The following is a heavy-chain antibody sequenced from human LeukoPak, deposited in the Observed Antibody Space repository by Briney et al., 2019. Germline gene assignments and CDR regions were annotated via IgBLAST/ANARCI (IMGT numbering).Heavy chain of an antibody. D-gene: IGHD2-2*01. CDR2: ISAYNGNT. V-gene: IGHV1-18*01. CDR3: ARLGYCSSTSCSRWWFDP. J-gene: IGHJ5*02. CDR1: GYTFTSYG. Sequence: GASVNVSCTASGYTFTSYGISWVRQAPGQGLEWMGWISAYNGNTNYAQKLQGRVTMTTDTSTSTAYMELRSLRSDDTAVYYCARLGYCSSTSCSRWWFDPWGQGTLVTVSS.